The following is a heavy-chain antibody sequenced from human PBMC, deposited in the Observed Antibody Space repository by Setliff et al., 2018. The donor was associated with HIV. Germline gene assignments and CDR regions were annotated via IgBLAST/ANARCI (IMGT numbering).Heavy chain of an antibody. CDR1: GYSFTTYG. Sequence: VQVSCKASGYSFTTYGISWVRQAPGQGLEWVGWISVYNGQTLYAQKVQDRITVTMDIPKDTAYMELRGLTPDDTAVYYCARGHHFYWYFDLWGPGTLVTVSS. J-gene: IGHJ2*01. V-gene: IGHV1-18*01. CDR3: ARGHHFYWYFDL. CDR2: ISVYNGQT.